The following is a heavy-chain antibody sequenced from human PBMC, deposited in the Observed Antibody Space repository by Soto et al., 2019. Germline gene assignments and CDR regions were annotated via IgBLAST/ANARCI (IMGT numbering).Heavy chain of an antibody. V-gene: IGHV3-23*01. D-gene: IGHD3-16*01. J-gene: IGHJ6*02. CDR2: ISGSGGRT. Sequence: VQLLESGGGLVQPGGSLRLSCAASGFTFSRYAMSWVRQAPGKGLEWVSSISGSGGRTYYADSVKGRFTISRDNSKNTLDLQMKSLRAEDTAVYYCAKDGVFYGMDVWGQGTTVTVSS. CDR1: GFTFSRYA. CDR3: AKDGVFYGMDV.